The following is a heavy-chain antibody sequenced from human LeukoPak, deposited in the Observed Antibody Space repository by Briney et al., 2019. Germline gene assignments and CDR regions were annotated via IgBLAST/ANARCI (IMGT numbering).Heavy chain of an antibody. J-gene: IGHJ4*02. CDR3: ARYPAARPSY. V-gene: IGHV3-48*01. D-gene: IGHD6-6*01. Sequence: GSLRLSCAASGFTFSSYSMNWVRQAPGKGLEWVSYISSSSSTIYYADSVKGRFTISRDNAKNSLYLQMNSLRAEDTAVYYCARYPAARPSYWGQGTLVTVSS. CDR1: GFTFSSYS. CDR2: ISSSSSTI.